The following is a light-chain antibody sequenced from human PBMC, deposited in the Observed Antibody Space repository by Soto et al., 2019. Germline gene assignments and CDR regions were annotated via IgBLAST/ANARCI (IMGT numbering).Light chain of an antibody. CDR2: KAS. CDR3: QEYKSYST. V-gene: IGKV1-5*03. Sequence: DIQMTQSPSTLSASVGDKVTITCGASQSINSWLAWYQQKPGKAPKLLIYKASSLECGVPSRFSGSGSGTEFTLTISSLQPDDFATYYCQEYKSYSTFGQGTKLEIK. CDR1: QSINSW. J-gene: IGKJ2*01.